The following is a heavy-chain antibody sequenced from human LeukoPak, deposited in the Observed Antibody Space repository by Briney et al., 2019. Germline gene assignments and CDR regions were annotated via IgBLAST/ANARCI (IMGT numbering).Heavy chain of an antibody. Sequence: SETLSLTCTVSGGSISSYYWSWIRQPPGKGLEWIGYIYYSGSTNYNPSLKSRATISVDTSKNQFSLKLSSVTAADTAVYYCARGTGSSSWYLFDYWGQGTLVTVSS. J-gene: IGHJ4*02. CDR2: IYYSGST. D-gene: IGHD6-13*01. CDR3: ARGTGSSSWYLFDY. CDR1: GGSISSYY. V-gene: IGHV4-59*01.